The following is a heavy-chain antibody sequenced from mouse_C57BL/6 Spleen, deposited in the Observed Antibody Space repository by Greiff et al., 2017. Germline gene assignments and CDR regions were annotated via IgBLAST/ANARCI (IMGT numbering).Heavy chain of an antibody. CDR1: GYTFTDYN. Sequence: EVQLQQSGPELVKPGASVKIPCKASGYTFTDYNMDWVKQSHGKSLEWIGDINPNNGGTIYNQKFKGKATLTVDKSSSTAYMELRSLTSEDTAVYYCARLGLPYYFDYWGQGTTLTVSS. CDR3: ARLGLPYYFDY. D-gene: IGHD2-2*01. V-gene: IGHV1-18*01. J-gene: IGHJ2*01. CDR2: INPNNGGT.